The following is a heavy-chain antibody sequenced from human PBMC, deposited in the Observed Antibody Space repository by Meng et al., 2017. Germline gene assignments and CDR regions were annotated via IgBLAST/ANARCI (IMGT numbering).Heavy chain of an antibody. Sequence: QTKTGVKKPEGPLKFSVKSSGYTCNSYPVHWLRQAPGQRLEWMGCINAGNGTTKYSQKFQVRDTITRDTSASTAYMELSSLRSEDTTVYYCARDKLKTFDPWGQGTLVTVSS. J-gene: IGHJ5*02. CDR3: ARDKLKTFDP. CDR2: INAGNGTT. CDR1: GYTCNSYP. V-gene: IGHV1-3*01.